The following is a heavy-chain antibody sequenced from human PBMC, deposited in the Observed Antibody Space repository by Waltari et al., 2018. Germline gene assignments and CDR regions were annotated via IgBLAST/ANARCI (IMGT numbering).Heavy chain of an antibody. Sequence: QVQLQQWGAGLMKPSETLSLTCAVYGGSFSGSYWGWIRQSPGKGLAWIAEITDSGSANYNPSLKSRFIISVDRSKKQFSLKFSSVTAADTAVYYCARADNQYRFDHWGQGTLVTVSS. CDR1: GGSFSGSY. CDR3: ARADNQYRFDH. D-gene: IGHD2-15*01. V-gene: IGHV4-34*01. J-gene: IGHJ4*02. CDR2: ITDSGSA.